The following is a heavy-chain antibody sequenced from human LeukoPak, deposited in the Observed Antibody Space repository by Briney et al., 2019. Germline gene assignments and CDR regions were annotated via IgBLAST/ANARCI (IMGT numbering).Heavy chain of an antibody. Sequence: GGSLRLSCAASGFSFSSYSMNWVRQAPGKGLEWVSSISSSKSYIFYADSVKGRFIISRDNAKNSLYLLMNSLRDEDTAVYYCARDLFYDYWGQGTLVTVSS. CDR1: GFSFSSYS. CDR3: ARDLFYDY. CDR2: ISSSKSYI. D-gene: IGHD2-21*01. V-gene: IGHV3-21*01. J-gene: IGHJ4*02.